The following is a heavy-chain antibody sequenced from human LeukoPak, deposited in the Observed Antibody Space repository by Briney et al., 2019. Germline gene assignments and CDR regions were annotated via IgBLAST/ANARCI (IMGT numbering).Heavy chain of an antibody. CDR2: IFYSGST. Sequence: NPSETLSLTCTVSGGSISTSNYYWGWIRQPPGKGLEWIGNIFYSGSTYYGPSLKSRLTISLDTSRNQFSLKLSSVTAADTAVYYCARWIRGYYGSGSRFDPWGQGTLVTVSS. CDR3: ARWIRGYYGSGSRFDP. CDR1: GGSISTSNYY. D-gene: IGHD3-10*01. V-gene: IGHV4-39*07. J-gene: IGHJ5*02.